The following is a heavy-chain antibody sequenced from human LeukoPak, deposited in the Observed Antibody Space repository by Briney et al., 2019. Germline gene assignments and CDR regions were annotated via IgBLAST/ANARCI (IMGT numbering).Heavy chain of an antibody. V-gene: IGHV3-21*04. Sequence: PGGSLRLSCAASGFTFSSYSMNWVRQAPGKGLEWVSSISSSSSYIYYADSVKGRFTISRDNSKNTLYLQMNSLRAEDTAVYYCAKSPSGSLVFEDWGQGTLVTVSS. CDR3: AKSPSGSLVFED. CDR2: ISSSSSYI. J-gene: IGHJ4*02. D-gene: IGHD2-15*01. CDR1: GFTFSSYS.